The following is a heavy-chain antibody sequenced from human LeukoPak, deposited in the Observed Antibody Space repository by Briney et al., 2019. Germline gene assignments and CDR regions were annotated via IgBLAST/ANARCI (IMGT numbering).Heavy chain of an antibody. J-gene: IGHJ4*02. Sequence: GGSLRLSCAASGFTFSDYYMSWIRQAPGKGLEWVSYISSSGSTIYYADSVKGRFTISRDNAKNSLYLQMNSLRAEDTAVYYCARGLSPESIAVAGDWGQGTLVTVSS. D-gene: IGHD6-19*01. CDR1: GFTFSDYY. CDR2: ISSSGSTI. CDR3: ARGLSPESIAVAGD. V-gene: IGHV3-11*04.